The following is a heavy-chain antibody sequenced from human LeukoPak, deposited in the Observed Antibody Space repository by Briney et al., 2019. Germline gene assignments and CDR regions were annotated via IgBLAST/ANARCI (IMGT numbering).Heavy chain of an antibody. CDR1: GGSISSYY. CDR3: ARHSTGAASLDY. Sequence: SETLSLTCTVSGGSISSYYWGWIRQPPGKGLEWIGSIYYSGSTYYNPSLKSRVTISVDKSKNQFSLKLSSVTAADTAVYYCARHSTGAASLDYWGQGTLVTVSS. J-gene: IGHJ4*02. CDR2: IYYSGST. D-gene: IGHD2-15*01. V-gene: IGHV4-39*01.